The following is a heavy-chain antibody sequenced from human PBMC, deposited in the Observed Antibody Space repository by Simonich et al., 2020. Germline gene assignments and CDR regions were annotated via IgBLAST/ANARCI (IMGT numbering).Heavy chain of an antibody. CDR1: GFTFSSYW. V-gene: IGHV3-7*01. J-gene: IGHJ6*03. CDR3: ARDGLGTAYYYYMDV. CDR2: IKQDGSEK. D-gene: IGHD7-27*01. Sequence: EVQLVESGGGLVQPGGSLRLSCAASGFTFSSYWMSWVRQAPGKGLEWVANIKQDGSEKYYVDSVKGRFTISRDKAKNSLHLQMNSLRAEDTAVYYCARDGLGTAYYYYMDVWGKGTTVTVSS.